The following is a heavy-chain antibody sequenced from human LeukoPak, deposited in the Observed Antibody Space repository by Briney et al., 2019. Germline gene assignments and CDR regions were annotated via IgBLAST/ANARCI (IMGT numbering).Heavy chain of an antibody. CDR3: ARDRGIVATTTQYYFDY. CDR1: GFTFSTYA. Sequence: PGGSLRLSCAASGFTFSTYAMQWVRQAPGKGLEWVAVISYDGSSKSYADSVKGRFTISRDNSKNTLYLQMNSLRAEDTAVYYCARDRGIVATTTQYYFDYWGQGTLVTVSS. J-gene: IGHJ4*02. D-gene: IGHD5-12*01. V-gene: IGHV3-30*04. CDR2: ISYDGSSK.